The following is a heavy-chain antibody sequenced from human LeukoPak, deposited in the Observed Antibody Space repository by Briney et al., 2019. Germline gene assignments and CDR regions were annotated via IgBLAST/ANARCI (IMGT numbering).Heavy chain of an antibody. J-gene: IGHJ4*02. CDR3: ATQGGNFDY. V-gene: IGHV3-23*01. D-gene: IGHD3-16*01. Sequence: GGSLRLSCAASGFTFNSYAMSWVRQAPGKGLEWVSIISASGGSTYYADSVKGRFTISRNNSKNTLYLQMNSLRAEDTAVYYCATQGGNFDYWGQGTLVTVSS. CDR2: ISASGGST. CDR1: GFTFNSYA.